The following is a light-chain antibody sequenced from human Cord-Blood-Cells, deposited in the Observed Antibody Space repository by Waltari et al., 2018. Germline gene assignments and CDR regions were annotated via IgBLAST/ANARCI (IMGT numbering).Light chain of an antibody. V-gene: IGLV1-40*01. CDR2: GNS. CDR1: SSNIGAGYE. Sequence: QSVLTPPPSVSGAPGHRVTISCTGSSSNIGAGYEVHWYQQLPGTAPKLLIYGNSNRPSGVPDRFSGSKSGTSASLAITGLQAEDEADYYCQSYDSSLSGYVFGTGTKVTVL. J-gene: IGLJ1*01. CDR3: QSYDSSLSGYV.